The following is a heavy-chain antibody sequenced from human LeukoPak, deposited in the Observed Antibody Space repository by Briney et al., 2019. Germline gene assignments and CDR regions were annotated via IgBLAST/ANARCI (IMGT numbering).Heavy chain of an antibody. CDR2: INTDGSST. V-gene: IGHV3-74*01. CDR1: GFTFKTYS. Sequence: GGSLRLSCAASGFTFKTYSMHWVRQAPGKGLVWVSRINTDGSSTSYADSVKGRFTISRDNAKNTLYLQMNSLRAEDTAVYYCAREGAFFGVVISYFDYWGQGTLVTVSS. CDR3: AREGAFFGVVISYFDY. D-gene: IGHD3-3*01. J-gene: IGHJ4*02.